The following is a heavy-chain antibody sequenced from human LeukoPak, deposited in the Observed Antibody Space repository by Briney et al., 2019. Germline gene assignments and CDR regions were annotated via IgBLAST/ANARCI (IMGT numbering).Heavy chain of an antibody. CDR3: ARDLAGGNSNN. CDR2: ISSSSRYI. D-gene: IGHD4-23*01. CDR1: GFTFSSYS. V-gene: IGHV3-21*01. Sequence: GGSLRLSCAASGFTFSSYSMNWVRQAPGKGLEWVSSISSSSRYIYYADSVKGRFTISRDNSKNTLYLQMNSLRAEDTAVYYCARDLAGGNSNNWGQGTLVTVSS. J-gene: IGHJ4*02.